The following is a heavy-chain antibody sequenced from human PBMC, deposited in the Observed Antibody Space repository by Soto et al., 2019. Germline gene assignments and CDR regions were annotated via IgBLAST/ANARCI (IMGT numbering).Heavy chain of an antibody. CDR3: ARSAKDYSWGSYRLYYFDY. CDR2: INHSGST. J-gene: IGHJ4*02. V-gene: IGHV4-34*01. Sequence: SETLSLTCAVYGGSFSGYYWSWIRQPPEKGLEWIGEINHSGSTNYNPSLKSRVTISVDTSKNQFSLKLSSVTAADTAVYYCARSAKDYSWGSYRLYYFDYWGQGTLVTVSS. CDR1: GGSFSGYY. D-gene: IGHD3-16*02.